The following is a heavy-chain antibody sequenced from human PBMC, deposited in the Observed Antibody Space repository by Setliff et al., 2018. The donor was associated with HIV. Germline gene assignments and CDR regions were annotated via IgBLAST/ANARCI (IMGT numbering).Heavy chain of an antibody. V-gene: IGHV3-74*01. CDR2: INSDGSST. CDR3: ARDGSWGELFGAPDV. CDR1: GFTFSSYW. D-gene: IGHD3-10*02. J-gene: IGHJ6*03. Sequence: GGSMRLSCAASGFTFSSYWKNWVRQAPGKGLVWFSRINSDGSSTSYADSVKGRFTISRDNAKNTLYLQMNSLRAEDTAVYYCARDGSWGELFGAPDVWGKGTTVTVSS.